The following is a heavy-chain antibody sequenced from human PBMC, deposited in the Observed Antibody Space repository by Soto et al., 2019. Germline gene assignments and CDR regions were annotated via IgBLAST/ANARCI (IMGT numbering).Heavy chain of an antibody. CDR2: IIPIFGTA. J-gene: IGHJ6*02. Sequence: VKVSCKASGGTFGSYAISWVRQAPGQDLEWMGGIIPIFGTANYAQKFQGRATITADKSTSTAYMELSGLRSEDTAGYYCAREGVGATWDYYYYGMDVWGQGTTVTVSS. CDR1: GGTFGSYA. V-gene: IGHV1-69*13. CDR3: AREGVGATWDYYYYGMDV. D-gene: IGHD1-26*01.